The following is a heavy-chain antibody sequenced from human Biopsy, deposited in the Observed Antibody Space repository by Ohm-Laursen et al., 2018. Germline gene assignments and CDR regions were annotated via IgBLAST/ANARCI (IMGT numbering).Heavy chain of an antibody. D-gene: IGHD2-2*01. J-gene: IGHJ5*02. V-gene: IGHV4-34*01. CDR1: GGTYSGYY. CDR3: ARFIVPSLHCSNGVCPIRWFDP. Sequence: SDTLSLTCAVYGGTYSGYYWSWIRQPPGKGLEWIGEVHHDGRANYNPSLKSRVTISGDMSKKQCSLKLSGVTAADTAVYYCARFIVPSLHCSNGVCPIRWFDPWGQGTLVTVFS. CDR2: VHHDGRA.